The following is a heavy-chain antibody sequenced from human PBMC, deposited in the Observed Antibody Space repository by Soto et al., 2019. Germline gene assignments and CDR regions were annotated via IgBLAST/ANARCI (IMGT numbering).Heavy chain of an antibody. J-gene: IGHJ5*02. V-gene: IGHV4-39*01. D-gene: IGHD3-10*01. CDR1: GDSISSSSYY. CDR3: ARHGSGSYYNNWFDP. CDR2: IYYSGST. Sequence: QLQLQESGPGLVKPSEPLSLTCTVSGDSISSSSYYWGWIRQPPGKGLEWIGSIYYSGSTYYNPFLQSRVTLSVDTSKNQFSLKLSSVTAAGTAVYYCARHGSGSYYNNWFDPWGQGTLVTVSS.